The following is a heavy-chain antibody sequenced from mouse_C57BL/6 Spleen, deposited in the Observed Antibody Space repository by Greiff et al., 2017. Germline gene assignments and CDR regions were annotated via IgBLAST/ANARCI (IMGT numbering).Heavy chain of an antibody. CDR2: IDPSDSYT. Sequence: VQLQQPGAELVKPGASVKLSCKASGYTFTSYWMQWVKQRPGQGLEWIGEIDPSDSYTNYNQKFKGKATFTVDTSSSTAYMQLSSLTSEDSAVYCCASFYDGYHYDAMDYWGQGTTVTVSS. CDR3: ASFYDGYHYDAMDY. CDR1: GYTFTSYW. V-gene: IGHV1-50*01. J-gene: IGHJ4*01. D-gene: IGHD2-3*01.